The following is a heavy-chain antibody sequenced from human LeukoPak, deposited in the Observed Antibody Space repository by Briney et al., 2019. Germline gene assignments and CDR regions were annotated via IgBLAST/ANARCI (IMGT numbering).Heavy chain of an antibody. D-gene: IGHD3-10*01. Sequence: GGSLRLSCAASGFTFSNYNMNCVRQPPGKGLQWVSYISSSSNIIYYADPVKGRFTISRDNAKNSLFLQMNSLRAEDTAVYYCARDFAREFTIDYWGQGTLVTVSS. CDR1: GFTFSNYN. CDR3: ARDFAREFTIDY. CDR2: ISSSSNII. J-gene: IGHJ4*02. V-gene: IGHV3-48*01.